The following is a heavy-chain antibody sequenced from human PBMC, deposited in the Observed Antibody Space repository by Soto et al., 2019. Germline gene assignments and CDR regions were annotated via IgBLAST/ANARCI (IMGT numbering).Heavy chain of an antibody. J-gene: IGHJ5*02. CDR2: IYYSGST. CDR1: GGSISSSSYY. D-gene: IGHD3-9*01. V-gene: IGHV4-39*01. Sequence: PSETLSLTCTVSGGSISSSSYYWGWIRQPPGKGLEWIGSIYYSGSTYYNPSLKSRVTISVDTSKNQFSLKLSSVTAADTAVYYCARHELRYLDWLLFDPWGQGTLVTVSS. CDR3: ARHELRYLDWLLFDP.